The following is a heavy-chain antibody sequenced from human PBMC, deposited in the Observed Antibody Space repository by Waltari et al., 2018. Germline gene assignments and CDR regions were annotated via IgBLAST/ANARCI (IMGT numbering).Heavy chain of an antibody. CDR1: GGSIRSGSYY. CDR2: IYTSGST. J-gene: IGHJ4*02. CDR3: ARGLTIFGVADFDY. D-gene: IGHD3-3*01. Sequence: QVQLQESGPGLVKPSQTLSLTCTVSGGSIRSGSYYWSWIRQPAGKGLEWIGYIYTSGSTNYNPSLKSRVTISVDTSKNQFSLKLSSVTAADTAVYYCARGLTIFGVADFDYWGQGTLVTVSS. V-gene: IGHV4-61*09.